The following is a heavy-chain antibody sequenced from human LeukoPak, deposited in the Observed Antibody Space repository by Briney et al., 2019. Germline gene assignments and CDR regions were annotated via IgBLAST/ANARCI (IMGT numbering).Heavy chain of an antibody. CDR2: ISDSGST. CDR1: GGSFRGYY. V-gene: IGHV4-34*01. Sequence: SETLSLTCAVYGGSFRGYYLNWIRQPPGKGLEWIGEISDSGSTNYNPSLKSRVTISVDTSKNHFSLKLSSVTAADTAVYYCARRGGDGSIPAYCGQGTLVTVSS. D-gene: IGHD5-24*01. CDR3: ARRGGDGSIPAY. J-gene: IGHJ4*02.